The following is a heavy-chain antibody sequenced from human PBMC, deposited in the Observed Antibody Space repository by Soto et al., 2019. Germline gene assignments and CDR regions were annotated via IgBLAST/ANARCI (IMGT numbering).Heavy chain of an antibody. CDR1: GGSFSGYY. D-gene: IGHD3-3*01. J-gene: IGHJ4*02. CDR2: INHSGST. V-gene: IGHV4-34*01. Sequence: TSETLSLTCAVYGGSFSGYYWSWIRQPPGKGLEWIGEINHSGSTNYNPSLKSRVTISVDTSKNQFSLKLSSVTAADTAVYYCAICDFWSGVGSYYWGQGTLVTVSS. CDR3: AICDFWSGVGSYY.